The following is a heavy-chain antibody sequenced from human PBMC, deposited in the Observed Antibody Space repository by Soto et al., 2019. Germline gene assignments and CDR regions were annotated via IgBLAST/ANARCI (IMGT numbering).Heavy chain of an antibody. CDR1: GFTFRSYA. D-gene: IGHD6-13*01. J-gene: IGHJ4*02. CDR3: AKGWYFDY. Sequence: GGSLRLSCAASGFTFRSYAMSWVRQAPGKGLEWVSGISGSGISTHYADSVKGRFTISRDNSKNTLYLQMNSLRAEDTAVYYCAKGWYFDYWGQGTLVTVSS. V-gene: IGHV3-23*01. CDR2: ISGSGIST.